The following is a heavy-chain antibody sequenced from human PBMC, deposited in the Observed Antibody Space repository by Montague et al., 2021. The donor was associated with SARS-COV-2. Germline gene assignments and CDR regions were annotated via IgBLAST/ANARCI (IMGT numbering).Heavy chain of an antibody. D-gene: IGHD4-11*01. J-gene: IGHJ6*02. CDR3: ARHLRVTTVTSHMYHYAMDV. CDR1: GGSFSGYY. Sequence: SETLSLTCAVYGGSFSGYYWSWIRQPPGKGLEWIGEINHSGSTNYNPSLKSRVTISVDTSKNQFSLKLSSVTADTAVYYCARHLRVTTVTSHMYHYAMDVWGQGTTVTVSS. CDR2: INHSGST. V-gene: IGHV4-34*01.